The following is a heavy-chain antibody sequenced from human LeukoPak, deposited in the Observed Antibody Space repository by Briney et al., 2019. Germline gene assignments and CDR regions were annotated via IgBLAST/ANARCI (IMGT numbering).Heavy chain of an antibody. CDR2: ISYDGNSK. D-gene: IGHD6-19*01. CDR3: AKDLYGSGWYNYFDP. J-gene: IGHJ5*02. CDR1: GFSFSSYW. V-gene: IGHV3-30*18. Sequence: GGSLRLSCAVSGFSFSSYWMSWVRQAPGKGLEWVAMISYDGNSKQYADLVKGRFTISRDNSKNTLYLQMNSLRTEDTAVYHCAKDLYGSGWYNYFDPWGQGALVTVSS.